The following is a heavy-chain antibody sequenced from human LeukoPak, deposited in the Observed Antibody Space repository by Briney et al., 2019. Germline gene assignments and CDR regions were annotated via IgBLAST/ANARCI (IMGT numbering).Heavy chain of an antibody. V-gene: IGHV4-39*01. CDR1: GGSISSSSYY. Sequence: SETLSLTCTVSGGSISSSSYYWGWLRQPPGKGLEWIGSIYYSGSTYYNPSLKSRVTISVDTSKNQCSLKLSSVTAADTAVYYCARLPSSTSCYTCWGQGTLVTVSS. CDR3: ARLPSSTSCYTC. J-gene: IGHJ4*02. D-gene: IGHD2-2*02. CDR2: IYYSGST.